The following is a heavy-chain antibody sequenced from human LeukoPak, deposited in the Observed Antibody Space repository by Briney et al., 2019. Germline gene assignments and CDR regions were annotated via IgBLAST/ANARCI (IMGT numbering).Heavy chain of an antibody. CDR1: GYTFTGYY. Sequence: ASVKVSCKASGYTFTGYYMHWVRQAPGQGLEWMGWINPNSGGTNYAQKFQGRVTMTRDTSISTAYMELSRLRSDDTAVYYCARVSRITIFGVVTQFDYWGQGTLVTVSS. V-gene: IGHV1-2*02. D-gene: IGHD3-3*01. CDR2: INPNSGGT. CDR3: ARVSRITIFGVVTQFDY. J-gene: IGHJ4*02.